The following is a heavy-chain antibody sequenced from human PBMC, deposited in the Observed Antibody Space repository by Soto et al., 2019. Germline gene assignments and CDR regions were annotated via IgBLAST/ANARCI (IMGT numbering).Heavy chain of an antibody. V-gene: IGHV3-48*03. CDR3: ARETLRDAIYI. J-gene: IGHJ3*02. CDR1: GFTFSSYE. Sequence: GGSLRLSCAASGFTFSSYEMNWVRQAPGKGLEWVSNIRANDESIYYADSVKGRVSVSRDNAKNSLFLEMNSLRVDDTAVYYCARETLRDAIYICGQGTMV. CDR2: IRANDESI.